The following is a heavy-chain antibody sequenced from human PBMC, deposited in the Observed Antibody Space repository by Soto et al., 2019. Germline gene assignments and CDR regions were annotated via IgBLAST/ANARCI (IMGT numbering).Heavy chain of an antibody. CDR2: ISAYNGNT. V-gene: IGHV1-18*04. J-gene: IGHJ3*02. CDR3: ARVVLLWFGESSPDAFDI. D-gene: IGHD3-10*01. CDR1: GYTFTSYG. Sequence: QVQLVQSGAEVKKPGASVKVSCTASGYTFTSYGISWVRQAPGQVLEWMGWISAYNGNTNYAQKLQGRVTMTTDTSTSTAYMELRSRRSDDTAVYYCARVVLLWFGESSPDAFDIWGQGTMVTVSS.